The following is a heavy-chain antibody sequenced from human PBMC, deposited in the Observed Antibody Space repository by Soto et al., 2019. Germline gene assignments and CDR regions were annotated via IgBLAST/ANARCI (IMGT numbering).Heavy chain of an antibody. CDR2: IYYTGST. CDR1: GGSISSYY. Sequence: PSETLSLTCTVSGGSISSYYWNWIRQPPGKGLEWIGFIYYTGSTTSNPSLKSRVTISLDTSKIQFSLKLNSVTAADAAVYYCASSRGLRNFDYWGRGTVVTVS. V-gene: IGHV4-59*01. D-gene: IGHD4-17*01. J-gene: IGHJ4*02. CDR3: ASSRGLRNFDY.